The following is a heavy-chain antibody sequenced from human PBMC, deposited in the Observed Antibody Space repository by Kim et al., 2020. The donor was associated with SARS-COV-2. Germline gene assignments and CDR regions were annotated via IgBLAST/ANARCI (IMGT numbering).Heavy chain of an antibody. Sequence: EQKFQGEVTMTRETSTSTVYMELSSLRSEDTAVYYCARDLGYSSSWGLFDYWGQGTLVTVSS. J-gene: IGHJ4*02. V-gene: IGHV1-46*01. CDR3: ARDLGYSSSWGLFDY. D-gene: IGHD6-13*01.